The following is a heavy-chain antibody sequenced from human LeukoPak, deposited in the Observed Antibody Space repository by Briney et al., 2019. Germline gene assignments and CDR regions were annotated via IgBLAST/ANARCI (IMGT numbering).Heavy chain of an antibody. CDR2: ISSSSSSI. J-gene: IGHJ5*02. V-gene: IGHV3-48*01. CDR3: ARDGPMVRGVIPWWFDP. D-gene: IGHD3-10*01. Sequence: GGSLRLSCAASGFTFSSYSMNWVRQAPGKGLEWVSYISSSSSSIYYADSVKGRFTISRDNAKNSVYLQMNSLRAEDTAVYYCARDGPMVRGVIPWWFDPWGQGTLVTVSS. CDR1: GFTFSSYS.